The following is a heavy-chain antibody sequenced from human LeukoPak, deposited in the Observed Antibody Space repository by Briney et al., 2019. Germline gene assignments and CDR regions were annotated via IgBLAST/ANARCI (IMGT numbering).Heavy chain of an antibody. CDR2: ISSSSSYT. CDR1: GFTFSDYY. J-gene: IGHJ4*02. D-gene: IGHD6-13*01. V-gene: IGHV3-11*06. CDR3: ARDGGAAAGTFEYYFDY. Sequence: GGSLRLSCAASGFTFSDYYMSWIRQAPGKGLEWVSYISSSSSYTNYADSVKGRFTISRDNAKNSLYLQMNSLRAEDTAVYYCARDGGAAAGTFEYYFDYWGQVTLVTVSS.